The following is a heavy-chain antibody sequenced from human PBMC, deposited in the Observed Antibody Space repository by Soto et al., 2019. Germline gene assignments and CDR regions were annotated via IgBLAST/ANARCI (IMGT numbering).Heavy chain of an antibody. CDR2: INPSCGST. V-gene: IGHV1-46*01. D-gene: IGHD3-10*01. CDR1: GYTFTSYY. Sequence: ASVKVSCKASGYTFTSYYMHWVRQAPVQGLEWMGIINPSCGSTSYAQKFQGRVTMTRDTYTSTVYMELSSLRSEDTAVYYCARDRVGGRLWLGEDKAFDIWGQGTMVTV. J-gene: IGHJ3*02. CDR3: ARDRVGGRLWLGEDKAFDI.